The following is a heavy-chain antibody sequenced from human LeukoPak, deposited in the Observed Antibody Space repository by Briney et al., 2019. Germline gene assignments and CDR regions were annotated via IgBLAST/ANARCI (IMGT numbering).Heavy chain of an antibody. CDR3: ARATTELYWYFDL. Sequence: ASVKVSCKASGGTFSSYAISWVRQAPGQGLEWMGGIIPIFGTGKYAQKFQGRVTITTDESTSTAYMELSSLRSDDTAVYYCARATTELYWYFDLWGRGTLVTVSS. J-gene: IGHJ2*01. D-gene: IGHD1-26*01. CDR1: GGTFSSYA. V-gene: IGHV1-69*05. CDR2: IIPIFGTG.